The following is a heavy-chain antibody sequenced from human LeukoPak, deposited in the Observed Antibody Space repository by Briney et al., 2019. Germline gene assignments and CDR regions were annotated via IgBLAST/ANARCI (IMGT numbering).Heavy chain of an antibody. Sequence: GGSLRLSCAASGFTFTGSAMHWVRQASGKGLEWVGRIRSKANSYATAYAASVKGRFTISRDDSKNTAYLQMNSLKTEDTAVYYCTRHGEWLSYYYYYYGMDVWGQGTTVTVSS. V-gene: IGHV3-73*01. CDR3: TRHGEWLSYYYYYYGMDV. CDR1: GFTFTGSA. CDR2: IRSKANSYAT. J-gene: IGHJ6*02. D-gene: IGHD3-3*01.